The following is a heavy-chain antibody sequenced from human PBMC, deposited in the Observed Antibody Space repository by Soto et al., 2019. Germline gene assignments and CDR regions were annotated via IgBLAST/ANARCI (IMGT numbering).Heavy chain of an antibody. D-gene: IGHD3-10*01. CDR2: IYYSGST. Sequence: SETLSLTCTVSGGYISTYYWSWIRQPPGKGLEWIGYIYYSGSTNYNPSLKSRVTISVDTSKNQFSLKLNSVTAADTALFYSARARGSYYNFDYWGQGTLVTVSS. J-gene: IGHJ4*02. CDR1: GGYISTYY. V-gene: IGHV4-59*01. CDR3: ARARGSYYNFDY.